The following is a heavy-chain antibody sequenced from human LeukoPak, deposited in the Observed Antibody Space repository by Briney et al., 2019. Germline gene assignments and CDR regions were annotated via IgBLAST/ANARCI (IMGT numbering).Heavy chain of an antibody. J-gene: IGHJ4*02. CDR2: ISWNSGSI. CDR3: VKAGAVAGFLDY. V-gene: IGHV3-9*01. CDR1: GCTFYDYA. D-gene: IGHD6-19*01. Sequence: GGSLRLSCAASGCTFYDYAMRWVRQAPGKGLEGVSNISWNSGSIGYADSVKGRFTISRDNAKNSLYLQMNSLRADDTALYYCVKAGAVAGFLDYWGQGTLVTVSS.